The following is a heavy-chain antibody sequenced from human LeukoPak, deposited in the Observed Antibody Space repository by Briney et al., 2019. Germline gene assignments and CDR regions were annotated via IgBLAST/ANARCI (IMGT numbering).Heavy chain of an antibody. J-gene: IGHJ6*03. CDR2: MNPNSGNT. Sequence: ASVKVSCKASGYTFTNYDINWVRQATGQGLEWMGWMNPNSGNTGYAQKFQGRVTMTMNTSISTAYMDLSSLRSEDTAVYYCARAHSWTTESYYYMDVWGKGTTVTVS. CDR3: ARAHSWTTESYYYMDV. D-gene: IGHD3/OR15-3a*01. V-gene: IGHV1-8*01. CDR1: GYTFTNYD.